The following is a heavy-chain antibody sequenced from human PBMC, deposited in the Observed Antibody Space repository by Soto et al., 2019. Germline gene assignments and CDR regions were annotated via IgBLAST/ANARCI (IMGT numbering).Heavy chain of an antibody. D-gene: IGHD2-21*02. V-gene: IGHV4-39*01. Sequence: SETLSLTCIVYGESISSSSYYWGWIRQPPGKGLEWIGSIYYSGRTYYNPSFKSRVTISIDTSKNQFSLKLSSVTATDTAVYYCARQRTTVVTQAYFDHWGQGALVTVSS. CDR1: GESISSSSYY. J-gene: IGHJ4*02. CDR2: IYYSGRT. CDR3: ARQRTTVVTQAYFDH.